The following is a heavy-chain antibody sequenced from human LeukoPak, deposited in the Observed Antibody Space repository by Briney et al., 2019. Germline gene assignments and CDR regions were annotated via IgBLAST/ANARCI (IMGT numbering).Heavy chain of an antibody. CDR3: ASEMTASYLDY. D-gene: IGHD2-21*02. Sequence: ASVKVSCKASGYTFTGYYMHWVRQAPGQGLEWMGWINPNSGATNYAQKFQGRVTMTRDTSITTAYMELSGLTSDDTAVYYCASEMTASYLDYWGQGTLVTVSS. J-gene: IGHJ4*02. V-gene: IGHV1-2*02. CDR1: GYTFTGYY. CDR2: INPNSGAT.